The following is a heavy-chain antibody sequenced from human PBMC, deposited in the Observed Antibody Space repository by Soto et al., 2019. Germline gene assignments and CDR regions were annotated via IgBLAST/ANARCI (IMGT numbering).Heavy chain of an antibody. CDR3: ARGLGLGDY. CDR2: INPNGGST. J-gene: IGHJ4*02. V-gene: IGHV1-46*04. D-gene: IGHD3-9*01. CDR1: GYTFTSYY. Sequence: QVQLVQSGAEVKKPGASVKLSCKASGYTFTSYYIHWVRQAPAQGLEWIGIINPNGGSTNYAYTLKGRLTVTGDTSTATVYMELGALTYEDTAVYYWARGLGLGDYWGQGTLVTVSS.